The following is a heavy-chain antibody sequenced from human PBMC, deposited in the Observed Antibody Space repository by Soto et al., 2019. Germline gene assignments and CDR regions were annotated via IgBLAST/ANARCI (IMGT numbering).Heavy chain of an antibody. CDR2: IWYDGSNK. CDR1: GFTFSSYG. V-gene: IGHV3-33*01. CDR3: ARGVSGVVANFDY. J-gene: IGHJ4*02. Sequence: PGGSLRLSCAASGFTFSSYGIHWVRQAPGKGLEWVAVIWYDGSNKYYADSVKGRFTISRDNSKNTLYLQMNSLRAEDTAVYYCARGVSGVVANFDYWGQGTLVTVSS. D-gene: IGHD2-15*01.